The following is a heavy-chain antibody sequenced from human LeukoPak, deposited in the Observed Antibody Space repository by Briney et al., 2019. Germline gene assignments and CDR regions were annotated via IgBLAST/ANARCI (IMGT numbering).Heavy chain of an antibody. Sequence: PGGSLRLSCAASGFTFSSYWMHWVRQAPGKGLVWVSRINSDGSSTSYADSVKGRFTISRDNAKNTLYLQMNSLRAEDTAVYYCATYSSGWSDYYYYYGMDVWGQGTTVTVSS. CDR3: ATYSSGWSDYYYYYGMDV. CDR1: GFTFSSYW. CDR2: INSDGSST. J-gene: IGHJ6*02. D-gene: IGHD6-19*01. V-gene: IGHV3-74*01.